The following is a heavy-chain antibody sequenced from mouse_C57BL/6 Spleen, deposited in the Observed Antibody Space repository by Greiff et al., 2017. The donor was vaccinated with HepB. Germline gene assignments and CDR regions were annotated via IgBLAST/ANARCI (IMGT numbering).Heavy chain of an antibody. J-gene: IGHJ2*01. D-gene: IGHD2-4*01. Sequence: ESGPGLVKPSQSLSLTCSVTGYSITSGYYWNWIRQFPGNKLEWMGYISYDGSNNYNPSLKNRISITRDTSKNQFFLKLNSVTTEDTATYYCARDAGIYYDYDGVDYWGQGTTLTVSS. CDR2: ISYDGSN. V-gene: IGHV3-6*01. CDR1: GYSITSGYY. CDR3: ARDAGIYYDYDGVDY.